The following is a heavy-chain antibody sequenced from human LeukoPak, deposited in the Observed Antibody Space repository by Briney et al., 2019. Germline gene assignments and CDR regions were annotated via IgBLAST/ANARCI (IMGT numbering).Heavy chain of an antibody. V-gene: IGHV4-4*07. D-gene: IGHD6-13*01. Sequence: SETLSLTCTVSGGSISSYYWSWIRQPAGKGLEWIGRIYTSGSTNYNPSLKSRVIISVDTSKNQFSLKLSSVTAADTAVYYCASGYSSSWNAFDIWGQGTMVTVSS. CDR2: IYTSGST. CDR1: GGSISSYY. CDR3: ASGYSSSWNAFDI. J-gene: IGHJ3*02.